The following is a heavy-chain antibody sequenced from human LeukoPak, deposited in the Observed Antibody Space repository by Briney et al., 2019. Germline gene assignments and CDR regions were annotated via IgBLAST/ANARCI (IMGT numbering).Heavy chain of an antibody. CDR1: GYTFTGYG. CDR2: ITPYNGNT. D-gene: IGHD1-1*01. J-gene: IGHJ4*02. Sequence: ASVKVSCKSSGYTFTGYGITWVRQAPGQGLEWMGWITPYNGNTNYAQELQGRVTMTTDTSTSTAYMELRSLTSDDTAVYYCARVCHWDADNTRGDPVDYWGQGILVTVSS. V-gene: IGHV1-18*01. CDR3: ARVCHWDADNTRGDPVDY.